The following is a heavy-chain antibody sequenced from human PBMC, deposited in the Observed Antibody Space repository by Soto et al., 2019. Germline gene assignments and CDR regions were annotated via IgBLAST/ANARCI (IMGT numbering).Heavy chain of an antibody. J-gene: IGHJ3*01. D-gene: IGHD3-10*01. CDR2: ISYDGSNA. CDR1: GFSFSTYA. Sequence: GGSLRLSWTASGFSFSTYAMYWVRQAPGKGLEWVAIISYDGSNAQYADSVKGRFTVARDNSKNTLYLQMHSLTAEDTAVYYCARDGGGFGELLLNSYDAFDLWGQGKLVTVSS. CDR3: ARDGGGFGELLLNSYDAFDL. V-gene: IGHV3-30*04.